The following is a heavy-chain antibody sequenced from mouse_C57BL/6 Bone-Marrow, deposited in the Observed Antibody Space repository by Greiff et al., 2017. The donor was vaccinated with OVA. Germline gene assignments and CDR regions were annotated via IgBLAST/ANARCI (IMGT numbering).Heavy chain of an antibody. D-gene: IGHD1-1*01. J-gene: IGHJ2*01. CDR1: YTFSRRVH. V-gene: IGHV1-87*01. CDR2: GQGLEWIG. CDR3: SEDSAVSYFAGVGGSRGDY. Sequence: VKLQESGPELARPWASVKISCQAFYTFSRRVHFAIRDTNYWMQWVKQRPGQGLEWIGAIYPGIGGTSYNQKFKGKDTLTVDTYSRTAYMHPSSLTSEDSAVSYFAGVGGSRGDYWGQGTTLTVSS.